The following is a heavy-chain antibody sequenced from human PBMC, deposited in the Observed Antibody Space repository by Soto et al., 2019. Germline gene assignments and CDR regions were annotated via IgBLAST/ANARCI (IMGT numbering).Heavy chain of an antibody. Sequence: SETLSLTCAVYGGSFSGYYWSWIRQPPGKGLEWIGEINHSGSTNYNPSLKSRVTISVDTSKNQFSLKLSSVTAADTAVYYCARAPMGSGWYVYWGQGTLVTVSS. CDR2: INHSGST. V-gene: IGHV4-34*01. D-gene: IGHD6-19*01. J-gene: IGHJ4*02. CDR3: ARAPMGSGWYVY. CDR1: GGSFSGYY.